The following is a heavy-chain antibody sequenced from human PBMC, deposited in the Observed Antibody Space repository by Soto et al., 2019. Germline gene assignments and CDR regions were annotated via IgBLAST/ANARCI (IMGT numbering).Heavy chain of an antibody. Sequence: GGSLRVSCGASGFTFSSYEMNWVRQAPGKGLEWVSYISSSGSTIYYADSVKGRFTISRDNAKNSLYLQMNSLRAEDTAVYYCARDLRSSGWYYGMDVWGQGTTVTVSS. CDR2: ISSSGSTI. J-gene: IGHJ6*02. D-gene: IGHD6-19*01. CDR1: GFTFSSYE. CDR3: ARDLRSSGWYYGMDV. V-gene: IGHV3-48*03.